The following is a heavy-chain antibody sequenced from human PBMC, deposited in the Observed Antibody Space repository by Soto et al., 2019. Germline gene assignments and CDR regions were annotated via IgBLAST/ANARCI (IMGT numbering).Heavy chain of an antibody. D-gene: IGHD3-10*01. Sequence: QVQLQESGPGLVKPSQTLSLTCTVSGGSISSGNYYWTWIRQPPGKGLEWIGNIFYSGTTYYNPSLKSRVTISVDTSKNQVSLKVDSVSAADTAVYYCARESGCVGEFNYYYNGMDVWGQGIMVTVSS. J-gene: IGHJ6*02. CDR2: IFYSGTT. CDR1: GGSISSGNYY. CDR3: ARESGCVGEFNYYYNGMDV. V-gene: IGHV4-30-4*01.